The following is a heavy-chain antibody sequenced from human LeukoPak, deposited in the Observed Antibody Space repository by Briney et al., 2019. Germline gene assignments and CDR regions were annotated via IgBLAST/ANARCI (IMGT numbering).Heavy chain of an antibody. CDR2: INTNTGNP. Sequence: ASVKVSCKASGYTFTSYAMNWVRQAPGQGLEWMRWINTNTGNPTYAQGFTGRFVFSLDTSVSTAYLQISSLKAEDTAVYYCARDQGYDSSGYYPPFDYWGQGTLVTVSS. V-gene: IGHV7-4-1*02. CDR1: GYTFTSYA. J-gene: IGHJ4*02. CDR3: ARDQGYDSSGYYPPFDY. D-gene: IGHD3-22*01.